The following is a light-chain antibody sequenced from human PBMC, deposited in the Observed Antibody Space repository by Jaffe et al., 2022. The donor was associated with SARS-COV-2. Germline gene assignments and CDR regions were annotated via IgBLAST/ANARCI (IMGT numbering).Light chain of an antibody. Sequence: QSVLTQPPSVSGAPGQRVTISCTGSSSNIGAGYDVHWYQQVPGAAPKLLIYANNNRPSGVPDRFFASKSGTSASLTITGLQTEDEADYYCQSYDRSLSGYVVFGGGTELTVL. CDR2: ANN. J-gene: IGLJ2*01. CDR1: SSNIGAGYD. V-gene: IGLV1-40*01. CDR3: QSYDRSLSGYVV.